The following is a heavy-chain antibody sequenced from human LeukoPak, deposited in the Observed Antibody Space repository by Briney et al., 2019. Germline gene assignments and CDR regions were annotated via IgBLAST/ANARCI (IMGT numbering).Heavy chain of an antibody. Sequence: GGSLRLSCAASGFTFSSYAMHWVRQAPGKGLEWVAVISYDGSNKYYADSVKGRFTISRDNSKNTLYLQMNSLRAEDTAVYYCARHLSGVTGYTYGRGIDYWGQGTLVTVSS. D-gene: IGHD5-18*01. CDR3: ARHLSGVTGYTYGRGIDY. CDR2: ISYDGSNK. J-gene: IGHJ4*02. V-gene: IGHV3-30*04. CDR1: GFTFSSYA.